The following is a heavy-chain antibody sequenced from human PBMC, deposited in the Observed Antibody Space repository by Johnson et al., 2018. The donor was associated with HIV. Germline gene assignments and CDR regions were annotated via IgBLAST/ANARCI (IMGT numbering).Heavy chain of an antibody. CDR3: AKDESQTVASAGRDAFDF. V-gene: IGHV3-30*02. D-gene: IGHD6-13*01. Sequence: QLVESGGGVVQPGGSLRLSCAAFGFTFSYYGMHWVRQAPGKGLEWVAFIRYDGDNKYYGDSVKGRFTISRDNSKDTLYLQMNGLRPEDTAVYYCAKDESQTVASAGRDAFDFWGQGRAVTV. CDR1: GFTFSYYG. J-gene: IGHJ3*01. CDR2: IRYDGDNK.